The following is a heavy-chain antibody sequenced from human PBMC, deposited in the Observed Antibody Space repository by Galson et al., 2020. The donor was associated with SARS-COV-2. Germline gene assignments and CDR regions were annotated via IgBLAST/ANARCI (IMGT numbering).Heavy chain of an antibody. Sequence: SVKVSCKASGGTFSSYAISWVRQAPGQGLEWMGGIIPILGIANYAQKFQGRVTITADKSTSTAYMELSSLRSEDTAVYYCARVSGDTARLYYYYMDVWGKGTTGTVSS. CDR3: ARVSGDTARLYYYYMDV. CDR1: GGTFSSYA. J-gene: IGHJ6*03. D-gene: IGHD5-18*01. V-gene: IGHV1-69*10. CDR2: IIPILGIA.